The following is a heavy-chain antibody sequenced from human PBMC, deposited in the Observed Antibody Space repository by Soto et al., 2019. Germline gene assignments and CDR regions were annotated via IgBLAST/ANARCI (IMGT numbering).Heavy chain of an antibody. Sequence: MQLVQSGPEVKKPGTSVKVSCKASGFTFSSSIVQWVRQARGQRLEWIGWIVVGSGHTNYEQKFQERVTINRDMSTSTAYMELSSLRSEDTAVYCCAAPDFGDYWYFDLWGRGTLVTVSS. CDR3: AAPDFGDYWYFDL. J-gene: IGHJ2*01. CDR2: IVVGSGHT. CDR1: GFTFSSSI. D-gene: IGHD4-17*01. V-gene: IGHV1-58*01.